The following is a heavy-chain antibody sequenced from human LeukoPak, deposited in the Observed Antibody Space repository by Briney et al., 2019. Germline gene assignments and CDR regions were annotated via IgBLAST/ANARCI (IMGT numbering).Heavy chain of an antibody. Sequence: SETLSLTCAVYGGSFSGYYWSWIRQPPRKGLEWNGQINPSRNTNYNPSLKSRVTISVDTSKKQFSLKLSSVTAADTAVYYCARRYDFWSGYPPPLDYWGQGTLVTVSS. J-gene: IGHJ4*02. V-gene: IGHV4-34*01. D-gene: IGHD3-3*01. CDR2: INPSRNT. CDR3: ARRYDFWSGYPPPLDY. CDR1: GGSFSGYY.